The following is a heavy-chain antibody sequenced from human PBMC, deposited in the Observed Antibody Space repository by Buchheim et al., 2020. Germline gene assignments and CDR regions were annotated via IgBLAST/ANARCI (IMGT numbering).Heavy chain of an antibody. D-gene: IGHD6-13*01. CDR3: ARIRIAAAGRGFDY. CDR1: GGSFSSSSYY. J-gene: IGHJ4*02. CDR2: IYYSGST. Sequence: QLQLQESGPGLVKPSETLSLTCTVSGGSFSSSSYYWGWIRQPPGKGLEWLGSIYYSGSTYYTPSLKSRVTISVDTSKNQFSLKLSSVTAADTAVYYCARIRIAAAGRGFDYWGQGTL. V-gene: IGHV4-39*01.